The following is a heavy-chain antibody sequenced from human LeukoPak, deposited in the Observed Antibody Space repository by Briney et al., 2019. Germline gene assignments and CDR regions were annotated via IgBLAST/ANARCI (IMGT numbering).Heavy chain of an antibody. CDR3: ARDWRVPEITMIVVGLGY. Sequence: GGSLRLSCAASGFTFSSYGMHWVRQAPGKGLEWVAVRWYDGSNKYYADSVKGRFTISRDNSKNTLYLQMNSLRAEDTAVYYCARDWRVPEITMIVVGLGYWGQGTLVTVSS. J-gene: IGHJ4*02. D-gene: IGHD3-22*01. CDR2: RWYDGSNK. V-gene: IGHV3-33*01. CDR1: GFTFSSYG.